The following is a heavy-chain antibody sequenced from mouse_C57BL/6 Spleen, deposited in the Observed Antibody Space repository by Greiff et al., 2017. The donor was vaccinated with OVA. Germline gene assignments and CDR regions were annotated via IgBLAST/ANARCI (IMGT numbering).Heavy chain of an antibody. J-gene: IGHJ3*01. CDR3: AKPYEYGGGGFSY. V-gene: IGHV5-17*01. CDR2: ISSGGSTI. D-gene: IGHD2-4*01. Sequence: EVQVVEPGGGLVKPGGSLKLSCAASGFTFSDYGMHWVRQAPEQGLEWVAYISSGGSTISYADTVKGRFTLSRDNAKNTLFLQMTSRSSEDTAMYYCAKPYEYGGGGFSYWGQGTLVTVSA. CDR1: GFTFSDYG.